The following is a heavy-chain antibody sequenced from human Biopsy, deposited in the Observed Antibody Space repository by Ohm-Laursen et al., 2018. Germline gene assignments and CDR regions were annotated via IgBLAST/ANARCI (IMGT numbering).Heavy chain of an antibody. D-gene: IGHD3-9*01. CDR1: GASVKTSGYF. J-gene: IGHJ2*01. V-gene: IGHV4-31*03. CDR3: VREPKTGTAEAWYFDL. CDR2: ISYNERT. Sequence: PSDTLSLTCSVSGASVKTSGYFWAWIRQRPGKGLEWIGYISYNERTHYNPSLTSRLAISFGTSNNRISLQLRSVSVADTAVYYCVREPKTGTAEAWYFDLWGRGSPVTVPS.